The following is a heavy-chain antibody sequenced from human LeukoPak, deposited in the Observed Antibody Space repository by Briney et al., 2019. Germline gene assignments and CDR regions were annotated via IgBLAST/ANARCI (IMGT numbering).Heavy chain of an antibody. CDR3: AREGRVMIRGVINWFDP. CDR2: ISAYNGNT. D-gene: IGHD3-10*01. V-gene: IGHV1-18*01. CDR1: GYTFTSYG. Sequence: ASVKVSCKASGYTFTSYGISWVRQAPGQGLEWMGWISAYNGNTNYAQKLQGRVTMTTDTSTSTAYMELRSLRSEDTAVYCCAREGRVMIRGVINWFDPWGQGTLVTVSS. J-gene: IGHJ5*02.